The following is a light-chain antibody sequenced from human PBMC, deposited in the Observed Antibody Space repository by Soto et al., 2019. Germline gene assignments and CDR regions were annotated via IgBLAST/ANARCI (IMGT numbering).Light chain of an antibody. CDR3: QSYDSSLSGSL. Sequence: QLVLTQPPSVSGAPGQRVTISCTGSSSNIGAGFDVHWFQQLPGTAPKLLIYANSNRPSGVPDRFSGSKSDTSASLAITGLQAEDEADYYCQSYDSSLSGSLFGGGTKVTVL. J-gene: IGLJ2*01. V-gene: IGLV1-40*01. CDR1: SSNIGAGFD. CDR2: ANS.